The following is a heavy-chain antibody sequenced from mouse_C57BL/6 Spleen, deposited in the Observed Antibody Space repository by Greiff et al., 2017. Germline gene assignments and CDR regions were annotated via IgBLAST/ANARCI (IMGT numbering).Heavy chain of an antibody. CDR2: ISYDGSN. CDR1: GYSITSGYY. D-gene: IGHD2-4*01. J-gene: IGHJ3*01. Sequence: ESGPGLVKPSQSLSLTCSVTGYSITSGYYWNWIRQFPGNKLEWMGYISYDGSNNYNPSLKNRISITRDTSKNQFFLKLNSVTTEDTATYYCANYYDYAPWFAYWGQGTLVTVSA. V-gene: IGHV3-6*01. CDR3: ANYYDYAPWFAY.